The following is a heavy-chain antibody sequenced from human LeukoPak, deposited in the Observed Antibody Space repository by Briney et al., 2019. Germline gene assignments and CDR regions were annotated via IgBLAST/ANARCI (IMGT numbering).Heavy chain of an antibody. CDR3: AKAQDTAMALDY. J-gene: IGHJ4*02. D-gene: IGHD5-18*01. CDR2: IWYDGSNK. Sequence: GGSLRLSCAASGFTFSSYGMHWARQAPGKGLEWVAVIWYDGSNKYYADSVKGRFTISRDNSKNTLYLQMNSLRAEDTAVYYCAKAQDTAMALDYWGQGTLVTVSS. CDR1: GFTFSSYG. V-gene: IGHV3-33*06.